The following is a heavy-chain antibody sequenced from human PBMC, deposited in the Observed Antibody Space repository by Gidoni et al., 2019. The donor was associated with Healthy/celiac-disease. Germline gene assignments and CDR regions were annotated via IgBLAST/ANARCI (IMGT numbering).Heavy chain of an antibody. D-gene: IGHD3-16*01. V-gene: IGHV4-59*01. CDR1: GGSISSYY. CDR2: IYYSGST. CDR3: ARHLEKGERSFDP. J-gene: IGHJ5*02. Sequence: QVQLQESGPGLVKPSETLSLTCTVSGGSISSYYWSWIRQPPGKGLEWIGYIYYSGSTNYNPSLKSRVTISVDTSKNQFSLKLSSVTAADTAVYYCARHLEKGERSFDPWGQGTLVTVSS.